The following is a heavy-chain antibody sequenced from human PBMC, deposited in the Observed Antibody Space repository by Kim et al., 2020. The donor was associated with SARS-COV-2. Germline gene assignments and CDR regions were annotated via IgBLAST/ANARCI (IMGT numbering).Heavy chain of an antibody. V-gene: IGHV3-23*01. D-gene: IGHD6-13*01. J-gene: IGHJ4*02. CDR3: AKDGAAGAYEC. Sequence: TYYAVCVKGRCTIARDNSKNTLYLEMNSLRPEDTDPYYCAKDGAAGAYECWGQGTLVTVSS. CDR2: T.